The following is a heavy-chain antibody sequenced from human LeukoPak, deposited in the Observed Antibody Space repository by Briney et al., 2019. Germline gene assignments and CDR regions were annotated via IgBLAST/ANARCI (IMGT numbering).Heavy chain of an antibody. CDR1: GGTFSSYA. J-gene: IGHJ3*02. CDR3: ARCSSSHLRGAFDI. V-gene: IGHV1-69*13. CDR2: IIPIFGTA. D-gene: IGHD6-6*01. Sequence: SVKVSCKVSGGTFSSYAISWVRQAPGQGLEWMGGIIPIFGTANYAQKFQGRVTITADESTSTAYMELSSLRSEDTAVYYCARCSSSHLRGAFDIWGQGTMVTVSS.